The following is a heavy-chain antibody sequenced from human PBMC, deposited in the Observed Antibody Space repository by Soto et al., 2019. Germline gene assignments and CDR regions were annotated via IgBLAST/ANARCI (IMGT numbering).Heavy chain of an antibody. V-gene: IGHV3-7*03. CDR3: TSALFLEWFPHYYGMDV. J-gene: IGHJ6*02. D-gene: IGHD3-3*01. Sequence: GGFMRLSYAASEFTFIYYWITWIRQAPGKGLEWVANIKPDGSEKYCVDSVKGRFTISRDNAKNSLYLQMNSLRAEDTAVYYCTSALFLEWFPHYYGMDVWGQGTTVTVYS. CDR1: EFTFIYYW. CDR2: IKPDGSEK.